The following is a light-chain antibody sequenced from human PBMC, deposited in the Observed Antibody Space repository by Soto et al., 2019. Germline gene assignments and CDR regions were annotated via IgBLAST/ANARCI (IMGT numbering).Light chain of an antibody. CDR3: QQPKSLPRT. CDR2: AAS. Sequence: DIQMTQSPSSVSASVGDRVTITCRASQDISNWLAWYQQKPGKAPKLLIYAASTLEIGVPSRFSGSGSGTDFTLTISSLQPEDFATYYCQQPKSLPRTFGGGTRWIS. CDR1: QDISNW. V-gene: IGKV1-12*01. J-gene: IGKJ4*01.